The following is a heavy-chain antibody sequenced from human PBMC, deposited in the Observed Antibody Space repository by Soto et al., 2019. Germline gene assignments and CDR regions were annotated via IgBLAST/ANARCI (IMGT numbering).Heavy chain of an antibody. CDR2: VSSSGGTI. CDR3: ARASSPRDPWLDY. CDR1: GFTFSDDY. J-gene: IGHJ4*02. D-gene: IGHD5-18*01. Sequence: GGSLRLSCGASGFTFSDDYMSWIRQAPGKGLEWVSYVSSSGGTIYYADSVKGRFTISRDNAKNSLFLQMNSLRADDTAVYYCARASSPRDPWLDYWGQGTLVTVSS. V-gene: IGHV3-11*01.